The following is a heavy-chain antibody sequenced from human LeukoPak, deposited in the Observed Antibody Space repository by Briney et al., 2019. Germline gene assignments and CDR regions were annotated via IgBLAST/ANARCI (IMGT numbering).Heavy chain of an antibody. D-gene: IGHD3-22*01. CDR1: GFTFDDYA. CDR2: ISGSGGST. J-gene: IGHJ4*02. V-gene: IGHV3-23*01. Sequence: GGSLRLSCAASGFTFDDYAMHWVRQAPGKGLEWVSAISGSGGSTYYADSVKGRFTISRDNSKNTLYLQMNSLRAEDTAVYYCAKEVGYDSSGYDDYWGQGTLVTVSS. CDR3: AKEVGYDSSGYDDY.